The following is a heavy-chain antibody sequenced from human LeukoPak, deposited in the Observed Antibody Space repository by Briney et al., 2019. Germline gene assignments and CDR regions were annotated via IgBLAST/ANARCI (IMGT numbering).Heavy chain of an antibody. V-gene: IGHV1-2*02. CDR1: GYTFTGYY. D-gene: IGHD1-1*01. CDR2: INPNSGGT. J-gene: IGHJ5*02. Sequence: ASVKVSCKASGYTFTGYYMHWVRQAPGQGLEWMGWINPNSGGTNYAQEFQGRVTMTRDTSTSTAYMELSRLRSDDTAVYYCARDHTGTSMRFDPWGQGTLVTVSS. CDR3: ARDHTGTSMRFDP.